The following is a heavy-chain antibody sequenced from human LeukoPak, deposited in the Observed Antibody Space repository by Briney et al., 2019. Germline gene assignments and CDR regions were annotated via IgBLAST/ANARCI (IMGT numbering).Heavy chain of an antibody. Sequence: GGSLRFSCAASGFTFSSYWMSWVRQAPGKGLEWVANIKQDGSEKYYVDSVKGRFTISRDNAKNSLYLQMNSLRAEDTAVYYCASGWRWLQLDYWGQGTLVSVSS. CDR1: GFTFSSYW. V-gene: IGHV3-7*01. CDR2: IKQDGSEK. D-gene: IGHD5-24*01. CDR3: ASGWRWLQLDY. J-gene: IGHJ4*02.